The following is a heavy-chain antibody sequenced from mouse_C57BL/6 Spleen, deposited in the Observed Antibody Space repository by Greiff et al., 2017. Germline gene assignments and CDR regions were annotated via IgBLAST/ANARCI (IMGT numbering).Heavy chain of an antibody. J-gene: IGHJ3*01. CDR3: ARHRYDYAWFAY. V-gene: IGHV5-9*01. Sequence: EVKVVESGGGLVKPGGSLKLSCAASGFTFSSYTMSWVSQTPEKRLEWVATISGGGGNTYYPDSVKGRFTISRDNAKNTLYLQMSSLRSEDTALYYCARHRYDYAWFAYWGQGTLVTVSA. D-gene: IGHD2-4*01. CDR2: ISGGGGNT. CDR1: GFTFSSYT.